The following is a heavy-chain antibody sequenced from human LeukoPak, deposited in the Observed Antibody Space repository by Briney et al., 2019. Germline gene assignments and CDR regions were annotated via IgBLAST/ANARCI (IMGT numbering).Heavy chain of an antibody. CDR2: IWHDGSKT. J-gene: IGHJ4*02. CDR3: VRDVGNFDSGTSYFNY. V-gene: IGHV3-33*01. Sequence: GTSLRLSCAASGLPFSTFGFHWVRRAPGKGPEWVALIWHDGSKTYYADSVKGRFTNSRDDSKSTLYLQMNSLRVEDTAVYYCVRDVGNFDSGTSYFNYWGQGTLVIVSS. D-gene: IGHD3-10*01. CDR1: GLPFSTFG.